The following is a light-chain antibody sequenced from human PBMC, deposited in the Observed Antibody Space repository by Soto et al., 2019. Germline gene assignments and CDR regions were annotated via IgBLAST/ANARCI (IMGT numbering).Light chain of an antibody. Sequence: DIQMTQSPATLSSSVGDRFSITCRATQTISTSLAWYQQIPGRAPKLLIYKASILDTGVPSRFSGSGSGTEFTLTISSLQPDDFATYYCQQYKTYSTFGQGTKV. CDR3: QQYKTYST. CDR2: KAS. CDR1: QTISTS. V-gene: IGKV1-5*03. J-gene: IGKJ1*01.